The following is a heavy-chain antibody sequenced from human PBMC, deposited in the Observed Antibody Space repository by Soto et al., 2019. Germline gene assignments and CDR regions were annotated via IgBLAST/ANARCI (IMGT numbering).Heavy chain of an antibody. CDR3: ARESSSSSAEMSGDAFDI. Sequence: PGGSLRLSCAASGFNFSSYEMNWVRQTPGKGLEWVSYISSSGSTIYYADSVKGRFTISRDNAKNSLYLQMNSLRAEDTAVYYCARESSSSSAEMSGDAFDIWGQGTMVTVSS. V-gene: IGHV3-48*03. CDR1: GFNFSSYE. D-gene: IGHD6-6*01. J-gene: IGHJ3*02. CDR2: ISSSGSTI.